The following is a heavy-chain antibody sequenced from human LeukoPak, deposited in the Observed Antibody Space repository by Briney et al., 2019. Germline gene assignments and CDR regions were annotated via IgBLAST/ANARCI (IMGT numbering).Heavy chain of an antibody. CDR2: INHSGST. CDR3: ARGKGLLWFRGRNWFDP. CDR1: GGSFSGYY. D-gene: IGHD3-10*01. J-gene: IGHJ5*02. V-gene: IGHV4-34*01. Sequence: SETLSLTCAVYGGSFSGYYWSWIRQPPGKGLEWIGEINHSGSTNYNPSLKSRVTISADTSKNQFSLKLSSVTAADTAVYYCARGKGLLWFRGRNWFDPWGQGTLVTVSS.